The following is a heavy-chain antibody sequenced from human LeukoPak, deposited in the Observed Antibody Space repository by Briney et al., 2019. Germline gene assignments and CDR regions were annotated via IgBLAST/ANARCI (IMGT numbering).Heavy chain of an antibody. D-gene: IGHD3-16*02. CDR2: IYYSGST. CDR1: GGSISSSSYY. Sequence: KPSETLSLTCTVSGGSISSSSYYWGRIRQPPGKGLEWIGSIYYSGSTYYNPSLKSRVTISVDTSKNQFSLKLSSVTAADTALYYCARSSIYYAGYYYYMDVWGKGTTVTVSS. J-gene: IGHJ6*03. V-gene: IGHV4-39*01. CDR3: ARSSIYYAGYYYYMDV.